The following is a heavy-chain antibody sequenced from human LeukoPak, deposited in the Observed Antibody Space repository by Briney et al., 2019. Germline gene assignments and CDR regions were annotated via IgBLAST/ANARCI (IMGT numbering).Heavy chain of an antibody. CDR1: GYTFASYG. Sequence: GASVKVSCKASGYTFASYGITWVRQAPGQRLEWMGWISPYNGNTNYAQKLQGRVTMTTDTSTSTAYMELRSLRSDDTAVYYCARGLKSGWFDPWGQGTLVTVSS. D-gene: IGHD3-3*01. J-gene: IGHJ5*02. CDR2: ISPYNGNT. V-gene: IGHV1-18*01. CDR3: ARGLKSGWFDP.